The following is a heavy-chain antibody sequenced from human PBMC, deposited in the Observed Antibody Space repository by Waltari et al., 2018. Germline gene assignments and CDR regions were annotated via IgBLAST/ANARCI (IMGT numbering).Heavy chain of an antibody. J-gene: IGHJ4*02. V-gene: IGHV3-74*01. CDR2: ISSDGTGT. CDR3: ARLEAEQWLGVY. CDR1: GFTFGNHW. Sequence: EGQLVESGGGLVQPGGSLRLSCAAAGFTFGNHWRHWVRHAPGKGLVWISRISSDGTGTDYADSVQGRFVISRDNARDTLYLQMNNLRAEDTALYYCARLEAEQWLGVYWGPGTLVTVSS. D-gene: IGHD6-19*01.